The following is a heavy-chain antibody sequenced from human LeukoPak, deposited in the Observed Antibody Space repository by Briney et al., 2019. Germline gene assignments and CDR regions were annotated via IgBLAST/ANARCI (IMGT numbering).Heavy chain of an antibody. CDR2: IKQDGSEK. CDR1: GFTFSNYW. Sequence: GGSLRLSCAASGFTFSNYWMSWVRQAPGKGLEWVANIKQDGSEKYYVDSVKGRFTISRDNAKNSLYLQMNSLRAEDTAVYYCARDSVPAARYYYYGMDVWGQGTTVTVSS. J-gene: IGHJ6*02. CDR3: ARDSVPAARYYYYGMDV. V-gene: IGHV3-7*01. D-gene: IGHD2-2*01.